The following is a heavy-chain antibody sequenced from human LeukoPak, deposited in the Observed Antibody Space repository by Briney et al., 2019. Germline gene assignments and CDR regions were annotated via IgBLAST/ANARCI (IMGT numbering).Heavy chain of an antibody. V-gene: IGHV3-74*01. CDR3: ARTYNWNDDAFDI. Sequence: GGSLRLSCAASGFTFSRYWIHWVRQAPGKGLEWVSRINPDGSTTTYADSVKGRFTISRDNAKNSLYLQMNSLRAEDTAVYYCARTYNWNDDAFDIWGQGTMVTVSS. CDR2: INPDGSTT. D-gene: IGHD1-1*01. CDR1: GFTFSRYW. J-gene: IGHJ3*02.